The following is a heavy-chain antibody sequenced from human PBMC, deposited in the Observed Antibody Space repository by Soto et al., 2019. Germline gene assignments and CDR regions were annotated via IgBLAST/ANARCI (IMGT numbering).Heavy chain of an antibody. V-gene: IGHV1-3*01. CDR2: INAGNGNT. D-gene: IGHD6-13*01. Sequence: ASVKVSCKASGYTFTSYAMHWVRQAPGQRLEWMGWINAGNGNTKYSQKFQGRVTITRDTSASTAYMELSSLRSEDTAVYYCAREGTSSSWRGNYYYGMAVWGQGTTVTVSS. CDR1: GYTFTSYA. CDR3: AREGTSSSWRGNYYYGMAV. J-gene: IGHJ6*02.